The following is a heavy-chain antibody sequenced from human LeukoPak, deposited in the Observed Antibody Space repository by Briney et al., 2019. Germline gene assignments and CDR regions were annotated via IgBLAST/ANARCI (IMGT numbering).Heavy chain of an antibody. V-gene: IGHV4-61*01. CDR1: GGSVSSGSYY. CDR2: IYYSWST. Sequence: SETLSLTCTVSGGSVSSGSYYWRWIRQPPGKGLERIGYIYYSWSTNYNPSLKSRVTISVDTSKNQFSMKLSSVTAADTAVYYCARLPSGTRLDYWGQGTLVTVSS. D-gene: IGHD3/OR15-3a*01. J-gene: IGHJ4*02. CDR3: ARLPSGTRLDY.